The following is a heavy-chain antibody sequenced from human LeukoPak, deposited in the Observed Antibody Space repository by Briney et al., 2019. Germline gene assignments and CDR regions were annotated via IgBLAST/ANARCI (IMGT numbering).Heavy chain of an antibody. CDR1: GYSFTSSW. CDR2: IYPGDSDT. V-gene: IGHV5-51*01. J-gene: IGHJ6*03. Sequence: ESLKISCXGSGYSFTSSWIGWVRQMPGKGLEWMGIIYPGDSDTRYSPSFQSQATISADKSISTAYLQWNSLKASDTAMYYCARGRSMAAEGDYMDVWGKGTTVTVSS. CDR3: ARGRSMAAEGDYMDV. D-gene: IGHD6-6*01.